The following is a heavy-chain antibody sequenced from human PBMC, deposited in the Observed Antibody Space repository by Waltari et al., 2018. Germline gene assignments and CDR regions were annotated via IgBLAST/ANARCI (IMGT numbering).Heavy chain of an antibody. Sequence: QVQLVQSGAEVKKPGSSVKVSCKASGGTFSSYAISWVRQAPGQGLEWMGGIIPIFGTANYAQKFQGRVTITADESTSTAYMELSSLRSEDTAVYYCASPLYGDYVHYYGMDVWGQGTTVTVSS. CDR2: IIPIFGTA. J-gene: IGHJ6*02. CDR1: GGTFSSYA. D-gene: IGHD4-17*01. CDR3: ASPLYGDYVHYYGMDV. V-gene: IGHV1-69*01.